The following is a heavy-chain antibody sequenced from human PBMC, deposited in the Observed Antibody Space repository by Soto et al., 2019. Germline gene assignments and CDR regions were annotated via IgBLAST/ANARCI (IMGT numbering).Heavy chain of an antibody. Sequence: SETLSLTCAVYGGSFSGYYWSWIRQPPGKGLEWIGEINHSGSTNYNPSLKSRVTISVDTSKNQFSLKLSSVTAADTAVYYCASEVPGYSSGYYPDPWGQGTLVTVSS. CDR2: INHSGST. V-gene: IGHV4-34*01. CDR3: ASEVPGYSSGYYPDP. J-gene: IGHJ5*02. D-gene: IGHD3-22*01. CDR1: GGSFSGYY.